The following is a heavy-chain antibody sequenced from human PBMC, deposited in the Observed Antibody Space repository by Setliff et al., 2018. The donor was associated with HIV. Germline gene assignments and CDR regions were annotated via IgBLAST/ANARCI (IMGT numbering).Heavy chain of an antibody. CDR3: ASGFDSSGLSYFNY. D-gene: IGHD3-22*01. CDR1: GVTFSRYT. CDR2: LIPFFGTA. J-gene: IGHJ4*01. V-gene: IGHV1-69*05. Sequence: SVKVSCKASGVTFSRYTITWVRQAPGQGLEWVGGLIPFFGTANYAQKFHGRVTITTDESTNTAYMELISLTSEDTAVYYCASGFDSSGLSYFNYWGQGTLVTVSS.